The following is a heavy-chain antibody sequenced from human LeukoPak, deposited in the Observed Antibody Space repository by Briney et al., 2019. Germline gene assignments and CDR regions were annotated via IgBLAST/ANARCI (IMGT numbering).Heavy chain of an antibody. J-gene: IGHJ6*02. D-gene: IGHD3-16*01. CDR1: GFTFSSYS. CDR3: ARDAPRRGAKNGMDV. Sequence: PGGSLRLSCAASGFTFSSYSMNWVRQAPGKGLEWVSSISSSSSYIYYADSVKGRFTISRDNAKNSLYLQMNSLRTEDTAVYYCARDAPRRGAKNGMDVWGQGTTVTVSS. V-gene: IGHV3-21*01. CDR2: ISSSSSYI.